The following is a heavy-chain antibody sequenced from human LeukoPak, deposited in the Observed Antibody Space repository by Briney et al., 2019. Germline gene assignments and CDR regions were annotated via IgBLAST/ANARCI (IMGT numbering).Heavy chain of an antibody. V-gene: IGHV4-59*08. D-gene: IGHD6-13*01. CDR3: ARQVSYSSSQPLTYFDY. Sequence: TSETLSLTCTVSGGSISGYYWSWIRQPPGEGLEWIGHIYNSGNTNYNPSLKSRVTISVDTSKNQFSLKLTSVTAADTAVYYCARQVSYSSSQPLTYFDYWGQGTLVTVSS. J-gene: IGHJ4*02. CDR1: GGSISGYY. CDR2: IYNSGNT.